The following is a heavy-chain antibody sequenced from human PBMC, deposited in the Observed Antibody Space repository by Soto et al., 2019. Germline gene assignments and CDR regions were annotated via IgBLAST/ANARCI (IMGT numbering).Heavy chain of an antibody. D-gene: IGHD5-12*01. J-gene: IGHJ4*02. V-gene: IGHV3-23*01. CDR2: ISARGGSS. Sequence: DVQLLESGGGLVQPGGSLRLSCAASGFSFSSYAMVWVRQAPGKGLEWVAVISARGGSSYFADSVKGRFTLSRDNSKNVLSLEMSSLRAEDTAIYFCAKGSIEYSASVDNWGQRTLVVVSS. CDR1: GFSFSSYA. CDR3: AKGSIEYSASVDN.